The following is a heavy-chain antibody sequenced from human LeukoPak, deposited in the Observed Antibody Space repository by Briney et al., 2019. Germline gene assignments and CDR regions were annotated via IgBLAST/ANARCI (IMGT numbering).Heavy chain of an antibody. J-gene: IGHJ1*01. Sequence: PGGSLRLSCAASGFSFNSYAMSWVRQAPGKGLGWVSAINNDGDSTYSADSVKGRFTVSRDNSKNTLYLQMNSLRAEDAAVYYCAQQVGYCSSGNCYFTYWGQGTLVTVSS. CDR3: AQQVGYCSSGNCYFTY. CDR2: INNDGDST. V-gene: IGHV3-23*01. CDR1: GFSFNSYA. D-gene: IGHD2-15*01.